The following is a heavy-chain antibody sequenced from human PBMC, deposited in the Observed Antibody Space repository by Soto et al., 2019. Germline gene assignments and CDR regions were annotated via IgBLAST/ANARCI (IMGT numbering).Heavy chain of an antibody. CDR2: INPCGGST. D-gene: IGHD3-22*01. CDR3: ARSRPTYYYDSSGYYAFDY. Sequence: QVQLVQSGAEVKKPGASVKVSCKASGYSFSSYYMHWVRQAPGQGLEWMGIINPCGGSTSYAQKFQGRVTMTRDTSTSTVYMEVSSLRSEDTAVYYCARSRPTYYYDSSGYYAFDYWGQGTLVTVSS. J-gene: IGHJ4*02. V-gene: IGHV1-46*01. CDR1: GYSFSSYY.